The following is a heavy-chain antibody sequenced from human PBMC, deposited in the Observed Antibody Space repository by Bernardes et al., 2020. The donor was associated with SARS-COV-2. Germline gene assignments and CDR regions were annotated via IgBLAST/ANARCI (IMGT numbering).Heavy chain of an antibody. J-gene: IGHJ4*02. CDR1: GFTVSSNY. Sequence: GGSLRLSCAASGFTVSSNYMSWVRQAPGKGLEWVSVIYSGGSTYYADSVKGRFTITSDNSKNKLYLQMNSLRAEDTAVYYCARAPKEGDYDGWGIDYWGQGTLVTVSS. CDR2: IYSGGST. V-gene: IGHV3-53*01. CDR3: ARAPKEGDYDGWGIDY. D-gene: IGHD4-17*01.